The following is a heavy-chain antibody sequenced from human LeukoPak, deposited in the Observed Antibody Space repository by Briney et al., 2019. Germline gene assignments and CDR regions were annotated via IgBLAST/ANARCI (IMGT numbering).Heavy chain of an antibody. CDR2: INHSGST. Sequence: SETLSLTCAVYGGSFSGYYWSWIRQPPGKELEWIGEINHSGSTNYNPSLKSRVTISVDTSKNQFSLKLSSVTAADTAVYYCARGQKDFWSGYPPIYWGQGTLVTVSS. J-gene: IGHJ4*02. D-gene: IGHD3-3*01. CDR3: ARGQKDFWSGYPPIY. V-gene: IGHV4-34*01. CDR1: GGSFSGYY.